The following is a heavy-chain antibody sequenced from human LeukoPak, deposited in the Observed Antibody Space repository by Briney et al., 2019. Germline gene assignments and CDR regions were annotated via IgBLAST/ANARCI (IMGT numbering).Heavy chain of an antibody. J-gene: IGHJ4*02. CDR2: IRSKANSYAT. Sequence: GGSLRLSCAASGFTFSGSAMHWVRQASGKGLEWAGRIRSKANSYATAYAASVKGRFTISRDDSKNTAYLQMNSLKTEDTAVYYCTRSLPIVGAPYYFDYWGQGTLVTVSS. D-gene: IGHD1-26*01. CDR1: GFTFSGSA. CDR3: TRSLPIVGAPYYFDY. V-gene: IGHV3-73*01.